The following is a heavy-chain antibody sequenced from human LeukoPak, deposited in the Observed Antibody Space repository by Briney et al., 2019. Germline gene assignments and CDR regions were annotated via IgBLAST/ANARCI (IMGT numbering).Heavy chain of an antibody. CDR1: GFTFSSYG. J-gene: IGHJ4*02. CDR3: AKDGRYFDWLHLDY. CDR2: IRYDGSNK. Sequence: PGGSLRLSCAASGFTFSSYGMHWVRQAPGKGLEWVAFIRYDGSNKYYADSVKGRFTISRDNSKNTLYLQMNSLRAEDTAAYYCAKDGRYFDWLHLDYWGQGTLVTVSS. V-gene: IGHV3-30*02. D-gene: IGHD3-9*01.